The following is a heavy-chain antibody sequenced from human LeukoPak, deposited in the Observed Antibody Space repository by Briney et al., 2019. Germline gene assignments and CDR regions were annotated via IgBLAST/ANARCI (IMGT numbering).Heavy chain of an antibody. CDR2: IYYSGST. Sequence: SETLSLTCTVSGGSISSSSYYWGWIRQPPGKGLEWIGSIYYSGSTYYNPSLKSRATISVDTSKNQFSLKLSSVTAADTAVYYCARVRGIQLWFPFDYWGQGTLVTVSS. J-gene: IGHJ4*02. CDR3: ARVRGIQLWFPFDY. D-gene: IGHD5-18*01. V-gene: IGHV4-39*07. CDR1: GGSISSSSYY.